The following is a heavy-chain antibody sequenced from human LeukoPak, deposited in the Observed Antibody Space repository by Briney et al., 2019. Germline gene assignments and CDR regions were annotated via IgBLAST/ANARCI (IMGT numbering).Heavy chain of an antibody. J-gene: IGHJ4*02. CDR3: ARSETPYYFDY. CDR2: IYSGGST. CDR1: GFTVSSNY. Sequence: GGSLRLSCAASGFTVSSNYMSWVRQAPGKGLEWVSVIYSGGSTYYADSVKGRFTISRDNSKNTLYLQMNSLGAEDTAVYYCARSETPYYFDYWGQGTLVTVSS. V-gene: IGHV3-53*01.